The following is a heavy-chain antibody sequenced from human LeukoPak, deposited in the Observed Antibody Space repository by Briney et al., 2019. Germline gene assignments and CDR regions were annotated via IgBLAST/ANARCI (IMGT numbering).Heavy chain of an antibody. CDR3: ARDPRGMVRGYFDY. Sequence: SETLSLTCAVYGGSFSGYYWSWIRQPPGKGLEWIGEINHSGSTNYNPSLKSRVTISVDTSKNQFSLKLSSVTAADTAVYYCARDPRGMVRGYFDYWGQGTLVTVSS. CDR1: GGSFSGYY. V-gene: IGHV4-34*01. J-gene: IGHJ4*02. CDR2: INHSGST. D-gene: IGHD3-10*01.